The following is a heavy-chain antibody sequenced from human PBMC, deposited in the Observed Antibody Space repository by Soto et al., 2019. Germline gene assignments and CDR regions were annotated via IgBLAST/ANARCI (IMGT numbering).Heavy chain of an antibody. CDR3: AHGRHCGGGNCYSGFTY. V-gene: IGHV2-5*02. CDR2: IYWDDDK. Sequence: SGPTLVNPTQTLTLTCTFSGFSLSTRGVGVGWIRQPPGKALEWLALIYWDDDKRYSPSLKSRLTITKDTSKNQVVLSMTNMDPVDTATYYCAHGRHCGGGNCYSGFTYWGQGTXVTVSS. CDR1: GFSLSTRGVG. J-gene: IGHJ4*02. D-gene: IGHD2-15*01.